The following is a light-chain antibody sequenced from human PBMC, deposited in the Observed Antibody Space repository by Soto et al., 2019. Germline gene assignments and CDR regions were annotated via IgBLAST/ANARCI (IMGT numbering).Light chain of an antibody. CDR2: EVS. CDR1: SSDVGTYKY. J-gene: IGLJ2*01. V-gene: IGLV2-14*03. Sequence: QSVLTQPASVSGSPGQSITISCTGTSSDVGTYKYVSWYQQHPGKAPKLMIYEVSNRPSGVSNRFSGSKSGNTASLTISGLQAEDEADYYCSSYTSRSTPVFGGGTKLT. CDR3: SSYTSRSTPV.